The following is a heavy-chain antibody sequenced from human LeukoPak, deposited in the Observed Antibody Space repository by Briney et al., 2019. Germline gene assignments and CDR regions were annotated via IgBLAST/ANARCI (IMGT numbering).Heavy chain of an antibody. D-gene: IGHD6-13*01. CDR1: GFTFSSYG. J-gene: IGHJ4*02. V-gene: IGHV3-30*02. CDR2: IRYDGSNK. CDR3: ARDSIAAVGTVPDY. Sequence: GGSLRLSCAASGFTFSSYGMHWVRQAPGKGLEWVAFIRYDGSNKYYADSVKGRFTISRDNSKNTLYLQMNSLRAEDTAVYYCARDSIAAVGTVPDYWGQGTLVTVSS.